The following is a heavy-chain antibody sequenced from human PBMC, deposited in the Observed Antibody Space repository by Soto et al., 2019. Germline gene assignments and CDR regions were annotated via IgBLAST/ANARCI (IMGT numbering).Heavy chain of an antibody. V-gene: IGHV4-39*01. J-gene: IGHJ5*02. D-gene: IGHD2-15*01. CDR3: ARTIVVVPFDP. CDR1: GGSISSSSYY. Sequence: KTSETLSLTCTVSGGSISSSSYYWGWIRQPPGKGLEWIGSIYYSGSTYYNPSLKSRVTISVDTSKNQFSLKLSSVTAADTAVYYCARTIVVVPFDPWGQGTLVTVSS. CDR2: IYYSGST.